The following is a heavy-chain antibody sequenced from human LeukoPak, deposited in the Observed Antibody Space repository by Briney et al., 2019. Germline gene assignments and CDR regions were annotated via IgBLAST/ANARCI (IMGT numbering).Heavy chain of an antibody. V-gene: IGHV3-7*01. Sequence: GGSLRLSCAASEFTFASYWMSWVRQPPGKGLEWVANIKEDGSEKYYVDSVKGRFTISRDNAKNSLYLQMNTLRADDTAVYYCAKDGGTHFDHWGQGTLVTVSS. CDR3: AKDGGTHFDH. D-gene: IGHD1-26*01. CDR2: IKEDGSEK. J-gene: IGHJ4*02. CDR1: EFTFASYW.